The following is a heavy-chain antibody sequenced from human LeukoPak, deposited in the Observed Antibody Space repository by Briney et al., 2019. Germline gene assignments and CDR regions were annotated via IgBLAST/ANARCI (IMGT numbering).Heavy chain of an antibody. CDR2: IYYSGST. D-gene: IGHD1-14*01. Sequence: SETLSLTCTVSGGSISSSSYYWGWIRQPPGKGLEWIGSIYYSGSTYYNPSLKSRVTISVDTSKNQFSLKLSSVTAADTAVYYCARGPHHFDIWGQGTMVTVSS. V-gene: IGHV4-39*01. J-gene: IGHJ3*02. CDR3: ARGPHHFDI. CDR1: GGSISSSSYY.